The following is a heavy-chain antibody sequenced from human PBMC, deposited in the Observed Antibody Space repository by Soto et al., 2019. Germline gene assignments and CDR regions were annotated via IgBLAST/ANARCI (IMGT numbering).Heavy chain of an antibody. CDR3: ARTVGAAYYFDF. D-gene: IGHD1-26*01. V-gene: IGHV4-61*02. CDR1: GGSLSSGYYY. CDR2: VYTSGST. Sequence: SETLSLTCSVSGGSLSSGYYYWSWIRQPAGKGLEWIGRVYTSGSTNYNPSLKSRVTMPIDTSNNHFSLKLNSVTAADTAVYYCARTVGAAYYFDFWRQGTLVTVSS. J-gene: IGHJ4*02.